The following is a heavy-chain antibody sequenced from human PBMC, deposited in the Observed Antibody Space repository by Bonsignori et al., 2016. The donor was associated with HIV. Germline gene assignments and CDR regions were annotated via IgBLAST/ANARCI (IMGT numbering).Heavy chain of an antibody. D-gene: IGHD6-19*01. J-gene: IGHJ2*01. CDR3: ARLPGGSGWYGYFDL. CDR2: IYPGDSNT. Sequence: VRQMPGKGLEWMGIIYPGDSNTRYSPSFQGQVTLSIDKSINTAYLHWGSLRASDAAIYYCARLPGGSGWYGYFDLWGRGTLVTVSS. V-gene: IGHV5-51*01.